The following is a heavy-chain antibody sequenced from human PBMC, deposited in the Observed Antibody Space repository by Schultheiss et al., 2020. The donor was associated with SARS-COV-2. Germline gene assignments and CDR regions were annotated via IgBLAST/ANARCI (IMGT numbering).Heavy chain of an antibody. CDR1: GFTFSSYE. D-gene: IGHD4-17*01. CDR2: IWYDGSNK. CDR3: AKDEAFYGDYTTCYFDY. V-gene: IGHV3-30-3*01. J-gene: IGHJ4*02. Sequence: GESLKISCAASGFTFSSYEMNWVRQAPGKGLEWVAVIWYDGSNKYYADSAKGRFTISRDNSKNTLYLQMNSLRAEDTAVYYCAKDEAFYGDYTTCYFDYWGQGTLVTVSS.